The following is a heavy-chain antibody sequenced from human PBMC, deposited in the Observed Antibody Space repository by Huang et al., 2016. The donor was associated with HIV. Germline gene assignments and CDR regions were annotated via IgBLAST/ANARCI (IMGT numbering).Heavy chain of an antibody. Sequence: QIQLVESGGGVVQPGRSPRLSCAASGFTFNKYGIHWVRQAPGKGREWVALISYDGDNKYYADSVKGRFTLSRDNSNNTLYLQMNNLRPEDTAVYYCAKRGAVYFYYYMDVWGKGTTVTVSS. CDR3: AKRGAVYFYYYMDV. V-gene: IGHV3-30*18. D-gene: IGHD3-10*01. CDR1: GFTFNKYG. J-gene: IGHJ6*03. CDR2: ISYDGDNK.